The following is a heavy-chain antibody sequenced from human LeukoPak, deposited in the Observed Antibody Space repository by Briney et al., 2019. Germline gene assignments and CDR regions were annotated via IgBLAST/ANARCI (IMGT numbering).Heavy chain of an antibody. CDR1: GFTFSSYE. D-gene: IGHD5-12*01. Sequence: GGSLRLSCAASGFTFSSYEMNWVRQAPGRGLEWVSSISSSSSYIYYADSVKGRFTISRDNAKNSLYLQMNSLRAEDTAVYYCARVTPDSGYDYAIAVAGYSWFDPWGQGTLVTVSS. J-gene: IGHJ5*02. CDR3: ARVTPDSGYDYAIAVAGYSWFDP. CDR2: ISSSSSYI. V-gene: IGHV3-21*01.